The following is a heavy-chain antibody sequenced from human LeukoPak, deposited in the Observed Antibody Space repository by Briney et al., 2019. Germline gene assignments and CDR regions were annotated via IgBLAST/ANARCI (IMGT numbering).Heavy chain of an antibody. CDR2: INPNSGGT. CDR3: ARGDSSRGYYYMDV. Sequence: SVKVSCKVSGYTLTELSMHWVRQAPGQGLEWMGWINPNSGGTDYAQKFQGRVTMTRDTSISSAYMELSRLRSDDTAVYYCARGDSSRGYYYMDVWGRGTTVTVSS. V-gene: IGHV1-2*02. D-gene: IGHD2-21*01. CDR1: GYTLTELS. J-gene: IGHJ6*03.